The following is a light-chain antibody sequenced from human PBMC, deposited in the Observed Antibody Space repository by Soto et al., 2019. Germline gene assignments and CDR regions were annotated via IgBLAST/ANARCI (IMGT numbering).Light chain of an antibody. V-gene: IGKV1-5*03. CDR1: QNINSW. CDR2: KAS. Sequence: DIQMTQSPSTLSASVGDRVTITCRASQNINSWLAWYQQKPGKAPNLLIYKASSLESGVPSRFSGSGSWTEFTLTISSLQPDDFATYYCQQYNSYSWTFGQGTKVEIK. CDR3: QQYNSYSWT. J-gene: IGKJ1*01.